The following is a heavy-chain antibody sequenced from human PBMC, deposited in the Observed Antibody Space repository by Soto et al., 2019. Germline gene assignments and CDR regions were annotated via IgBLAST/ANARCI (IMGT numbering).Heavy chain of an antibody. Sequence: QMQLEESGGGVVQPGRSLRLSCVASGFPFSHYGMHWIRQAPGKGLEWVAVIWHHGGNKYYADSVKGRFTISRDNARNTLYLQMDSLRGEDTGVYYCVSDETQLERRPSYGKDVWGRGTTVIVSS. J-gene: IGHJ6*02. V-gene: IGHV3-33*01. CDR3: VSDETQLERRPSYGKDV. CDR2: IWHHGGNK. D-gene: IGHD1-1*01. CDR1: GFPFSHYG.